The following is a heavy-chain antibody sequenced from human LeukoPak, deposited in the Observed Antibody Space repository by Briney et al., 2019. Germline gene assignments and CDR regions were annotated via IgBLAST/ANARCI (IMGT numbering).Heavy chain of an antibody. CDR1: GYTFTSYY. V-gene: IGHV1-46*01. D-gene: IGHD5-24*01. Sequence: AASVTVSCTASGYTFTSYYMHWVRQAHGRGLEWMGIINPSGGSTTYAQKFQGRVTMTRDTSTSTVYMELSSLRSEDTAVYYCARVGGGYNSNYFDYWGQGTLVTVSS. CDR2: INPSGGST. CDR3: ARVGGGYNSNYFDY. J-gene: IGHJ4*02.